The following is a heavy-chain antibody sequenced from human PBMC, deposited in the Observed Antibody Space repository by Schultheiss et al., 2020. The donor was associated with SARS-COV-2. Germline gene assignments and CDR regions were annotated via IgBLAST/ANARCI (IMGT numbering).Heavy chain of an antibody. D-gene: IGHD2-2*02. CDR3: ARDRSYCSSTSCYTGIDY. CDR2: ISYDGSNK. J-gene: IGHJ4*02. Sequence: GGSLRLSCAASGFTFSSYGMHWVRQAPGKGLEWVAVISYDGSNKYYADSVKGRFTISRDNSKNTLYLQMNSLRAEDTAVYYCARDRSYCSSTSCYTGIDYWGQGTLVTVSS. V-gene: IGHV3-30*03. CDR1: GFTFSSYG.